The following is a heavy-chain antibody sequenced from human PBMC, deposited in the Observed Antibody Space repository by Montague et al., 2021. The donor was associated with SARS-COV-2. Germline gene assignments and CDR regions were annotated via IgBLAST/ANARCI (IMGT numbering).Heavy chain of an antibody. CDR1: GDSVRTYY. V-gene: IGHV4-4*07. CDR3: ARDGADYSFAYYHEMDV. Sequence: SETLSLTCTVSGDSVRTYYWSWIRQSAGKKLEWMGRLYTSGSTYYNPSXKSGVTMSLDTSKNLFSLNLSSMTAADTAVYYCARDGADYSFAYYHEMDVWGQGIAVTVSS. CDR2: LYTSGST. J-gene: IGHJ6*02. D-gene: IGHD5-12*01.